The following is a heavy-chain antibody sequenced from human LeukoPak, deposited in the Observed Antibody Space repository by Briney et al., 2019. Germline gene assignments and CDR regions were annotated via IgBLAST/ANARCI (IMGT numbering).Heavy chain of an antibody. D-gene: IGHD3-22*01. J-gene: IGHJ4*02. Sequence: ASVKVSCKASGYTFTSYYMHWVRQAPGQGLEWMGIINPSGGSTSYAQKFQGRVTMTRDMSTSTVYMELSSLRSEDTAVYYCARDLYDSSGYYGHGFDYWSQGTLVTVSS. CDR1: GYTFTSYY. CDR2: INPSGGST. V-gene: IGHV1-46*01. CDR3: ARDLYDSSGYYGHGFDY.